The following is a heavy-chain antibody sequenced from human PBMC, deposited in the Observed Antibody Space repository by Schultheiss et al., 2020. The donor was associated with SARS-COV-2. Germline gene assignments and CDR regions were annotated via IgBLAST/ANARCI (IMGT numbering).Heavy chain of an antibody. CDR1: GYTFTSYY. CDR2: INPSGGST. D-gene: IGHD2-2*01. V-gene: IGHV1-46*01. Sequence: ASVKVSCKASGYTFTSYYMHWVRQAPGQGLEWMGIINPSGGSTSYAQKFQGRVTMTRDTSTSTVYMELSSLRSEDTAVYYCVTTEYCSSTSCYEYYYYYMDVWGKGTTVTVSS. J-gene: IGHJ6*03. CDR3: VTTEYCSSTSCYEYYYYYMDV.